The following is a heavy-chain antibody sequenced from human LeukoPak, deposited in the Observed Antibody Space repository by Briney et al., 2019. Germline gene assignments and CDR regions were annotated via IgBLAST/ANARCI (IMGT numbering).Heavy chain of an antibody. V-gene: IGHV3-33*01. CDR1: GFSFSSYG. J-gene: IGHJ4*02. CDR2: IWYDGSNT. D-gene: IGHD1-26*01. CDR3: AGGATTRLDY. Sequence: GGSLRLSCTASGFSFSSYGMHWVRQAPGKGLEWVASIWYDGSNTNYVDSVKGRFTISRDNSKNTLYLQMNSLRVEDTAVYFCAGGATTRLDYWGQGTLVTVSS.